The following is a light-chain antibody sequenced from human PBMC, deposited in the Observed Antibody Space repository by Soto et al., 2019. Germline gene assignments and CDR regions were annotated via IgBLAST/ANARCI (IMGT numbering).Light chain of an antibody. CDR2: DVS. V-gene: IGLV2-14*01. CDR3: SSHGSSTPDV. Sequence: QSVLTQPASVSGSPGQSIAISCTGTSSDVGSYDLVSWYQQHPGKAPKLMIYDVSSRPSGVSNRFSGSKSGNTASLTISGLQAEDEADYYCSSHGSSTPDVFGTGTKLTVL. J-gene: IGLJ1*01. CDR1: SSDVGSYDL.